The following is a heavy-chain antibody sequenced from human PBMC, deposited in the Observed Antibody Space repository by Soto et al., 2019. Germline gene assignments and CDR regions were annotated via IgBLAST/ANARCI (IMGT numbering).Heavy chain of an antibody. CDR3: ARVFYDGSGSYARTIDH. V-gene: IGHV3-7*05. D-gene: IGHD3-10*01. CDR2: IKQDGSEK. J-gene: IGHJ4*02. Sequence: AQLVESGGDLVQPGGSLRLSCAASGFTFSNYWMTWVRQAPGKGLEWVANIKQDGSEKHYVDSVKGRFTISRDNAKNSLYLQMNSLRAEDTAVYYCARVFYDGSGSYARTIDHWGQGTLVTVSS. CDR1: GFTFSNYW.